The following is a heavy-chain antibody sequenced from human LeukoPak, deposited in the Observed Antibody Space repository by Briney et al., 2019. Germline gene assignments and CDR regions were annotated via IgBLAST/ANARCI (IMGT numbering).Heavy chain of an antibody. CDR1: GFTVSSDY. V-gene: IGHV3-66*01. D-gene: IGHD3-10*01. CDR2: IYSGGTT. J-gene: IGHJ3*02. CDR3: ARGPYGSSGTPDAFDI. Sequence: GGSLRLSCAASGFTVSSDYMSWVRQAPGKGLERVSVIYSGGTTHYADSVKGRFAISRDNSKNTLYLQMNSLRAEDTAVYYCARGPYGSSGTPDAFDIWGQGTMVTVSS.